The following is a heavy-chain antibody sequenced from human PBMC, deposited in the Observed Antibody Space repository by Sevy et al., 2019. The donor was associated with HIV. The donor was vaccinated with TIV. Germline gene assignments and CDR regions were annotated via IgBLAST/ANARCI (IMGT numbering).Heavy chain of an antibody. J-gene: IGHJ4*02. CDR1: GFTFSSYT. D-gene: IGHD3-16*01. CDR3: AREAGVGPYYFDY. CDR2: ISSYGTI. Sequence: GGSLRLSCAASGFTFSSYTMNWVRQAPGKGLEWVSYISSYGTIYYADSVKGQFTISRDNAKNSLYLQMNSLRDEDTAVYFCAREAGVGPYYFDYWGQGTLVTVSS. V-gene: IGHV3-48*02.